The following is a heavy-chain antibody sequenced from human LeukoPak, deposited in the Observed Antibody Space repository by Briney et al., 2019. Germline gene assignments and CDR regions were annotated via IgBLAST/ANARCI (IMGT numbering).Heavy chain of an antibody. D-gene: IGHD2-2*01. J-gene: IGHJ4*01. CDR3: ARYCSSSSCSGGFDY. Sequence: PGGSLRLSCAASGFTLSSYSMNWVRQAPEKGLEWVSYIISRSSTIHYADSVKGRFTISRDNAKNSLYLQMNTLRDEDTAVYYCARYCSSSSCSGGFDYWGHGTLVTVSS. CDR2: IISRSSTI. V-gene: IGHV3-48*02. CDR1: GFTLSSYS.